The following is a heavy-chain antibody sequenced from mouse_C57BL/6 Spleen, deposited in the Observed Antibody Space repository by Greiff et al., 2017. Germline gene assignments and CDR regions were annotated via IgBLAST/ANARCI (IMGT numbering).Heavy chain of an antibody. CDR3: TRGSSYGYFDY. CDR2: ISSGGDYI. V-gene: IGHV5-9-1*02. CDR1: GFTFSSYA. D-gene: IGHD1-1*01. Sequence: DVMLVESGEGLVKPGGSLKLSCAASGFTFSSYAMSWVRQTPEKRLEWVAYISSGGDYIYYADTVKGRFTISRDHARNTLYLQMSSLKSEDTAMYYCTRGSSYGYFDYWGQGTTLTVSS. J-gene: IGHJ2*01.